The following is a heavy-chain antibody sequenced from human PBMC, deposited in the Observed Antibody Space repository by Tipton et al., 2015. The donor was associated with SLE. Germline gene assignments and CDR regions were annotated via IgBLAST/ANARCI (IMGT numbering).Heavy chain of an antibody. J-gene: IGHJ4*02. V-gene: IGHV5-51*01. CDR1: GYRFTKYW. Sequence: QLVQSGAEVKKPGESLKISCKGSGYRFTKYWIGWVRQMPGKGLEWMAGIYPGDSDTRYSPSFQGQVNISADKSSSTADLHWNSLKASDTAMYFCVRRYGGSDGELDYWGQGTLVTVSS. CDR2: IYPGDSDT. D-gene: IGHD4-23*01. CDR3: VRRYGGSDGELDY.